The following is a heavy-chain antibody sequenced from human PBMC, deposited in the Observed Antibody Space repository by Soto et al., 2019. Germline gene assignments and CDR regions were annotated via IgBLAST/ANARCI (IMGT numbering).Heavy chain of an antibody. CDR3: AYSETYAWFDP. D-gene: IGHD2-15*01. V-gene: IGHV4-59*01. CDR1: GGSISSYY. CDR2: AFYSGST. Sequence: SETLSLTCTVSGGSISSYYWNWIRQSPGKGLEWIGYAFYSGSTKYSPSFKSRVTISVDTSKNQFSLNLRSVTAADTAVYYCAYSETYAWFDPWGQGTLVTVSS. J-gene: IGHJ5*02.